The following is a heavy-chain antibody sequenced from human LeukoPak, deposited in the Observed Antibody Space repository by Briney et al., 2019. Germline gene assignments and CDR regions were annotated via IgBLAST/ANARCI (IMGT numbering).Heavy chain of an antibody. CDR1: GGSISSSSYY. CDR3: ARVITMVRGVSNWFDP. Sequence: SETLSLTCTVSGGSISSSSYYWGWIRQPPGKGLEWIGSIYYSGSTYYNPSLKSRVTISVDTSKNQFSLKLSSVTAADTAVYYCARVITMVRGVSNWFDPWGQGTLVTVSS. V-gene: IGHV4-39*01. J-gene: IGHJ5*02. D-gene: IGHD3-10*01. CDR2: IYYSGST.